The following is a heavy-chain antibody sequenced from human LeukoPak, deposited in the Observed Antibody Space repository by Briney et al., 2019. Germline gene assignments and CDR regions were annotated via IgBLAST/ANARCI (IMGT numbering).Heavy chain of an antibody. CDR2: INHSGST. Sequence: SQTLSLTCTVSGGSITSGDCYWSWIRQPPGKGLEWIGEINHSGSTNYNPSLKSRVTISVDTSKNQFSLKLSSVTAADTAVYYCARGLYGSGSYRYFDYWGQGTLVTVSS. D-gene: IGHD3-10*01. CDR3: ARGLYGSGSYRYFDY. CDR1: GGSITSGDCY. J-gene: IGHJ4*02. V-gene: IGHV4-30-4*01.